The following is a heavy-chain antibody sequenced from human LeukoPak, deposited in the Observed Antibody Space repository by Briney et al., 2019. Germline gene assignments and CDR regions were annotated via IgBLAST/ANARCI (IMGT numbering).Heavy chain of an antibody. CDR1: GGSISSSSYY. J-gene: IGHJ5*02. V-gene: IGHV4-39*01. Sequence: SETLSLTCTVSGGSISSSSYYWGWIRQPPGKGLEWIGSIYYSGSTYYNPSLKSRVTISVDTSKNQFSLKLSSVTAADTAVYYCAILAATKYHNWFDPWGQGTLVTVSS. D-gene: IGHD2-15*01. CDR2: IYYSGST. CDR3: AILAATKYHNWFDP.